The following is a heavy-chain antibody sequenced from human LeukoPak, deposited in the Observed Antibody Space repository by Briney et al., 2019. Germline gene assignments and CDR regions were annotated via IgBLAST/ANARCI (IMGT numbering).Heavy chain of an antibody. CDR3: ASEYNWNDK. V-gene: IGHV1-2*02. J-gene: IGHJ4*02. Sequence: ASVKVSCKASGYTFTGYYMHCVRHAPGQGLEWMGCINPNSGGTNYAQKFQGRVTMIRDTSITTAYMELSSLRSDDTAVYYCASEYNWNDKWGQGTLVTVSS. CDR2: INPNSGGT. CDR1: GYTFTGYY. D-gene: IGHD1-20*01.